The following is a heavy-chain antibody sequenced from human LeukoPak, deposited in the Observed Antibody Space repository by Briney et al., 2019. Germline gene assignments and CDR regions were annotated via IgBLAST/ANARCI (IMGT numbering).Heavy chain of an antibody. D-gene: IGHD1-26*01. CDR3: ARGIVGATDFDY. J-gene: IGHJ4*02. CDR2: IYSGGST. V-gene: IGHV3-53*01. Sequence: GGSLRLSCAASGFTFDDYAMHWVRQAPGKGLEWVSVIYSGGSTYYADSVKGRFTISRDNSKNTLYLQMNSLRAEDTAVYYCARGIVGATDFDYWGQGTLVTVSS. CDR1: GFTFDDYA.